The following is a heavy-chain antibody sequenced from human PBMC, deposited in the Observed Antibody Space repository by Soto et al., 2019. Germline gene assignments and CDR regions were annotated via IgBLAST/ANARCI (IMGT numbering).Heavy chain of an antibody. CDR3: AKTGYSSGWYGAYYYYGIDV. V-gene: IGHV1-69*13. CDR1: GYTFTSDG. J-gene: IGHJ6*02. D-gene: IGHD6-19*01. Sequence: QVQLVQSGAEVKKPGASVKVSCKASGYTFTSDGISWVRQAPRQGLEWMGGIIPIFGTANYAQKFQGRVTITADESTSTAYMELSSLRSEDTAVYYCAKTGYSSGWYGAYYYYGIDVWGQGTTVTVSS. CDR2: IIPIFGTA.